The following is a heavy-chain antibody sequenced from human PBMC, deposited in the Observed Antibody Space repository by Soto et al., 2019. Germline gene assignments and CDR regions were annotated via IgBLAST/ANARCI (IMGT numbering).Heavy chain of an antibody. CDR3: ARADAYSSSWHGMDV. CDR2: IYRDDDK. CDR1: GFSLSTSGVG. D-gene: IGHD6-13*01. V-gene: IGHV2-5*02. J-gene: IGHJ6*02. Sequence: QITLKESGPPLVKPTQTLTLTCTFSGFSLSTSGVGVGWIRQPPGKALEWLALIYRDDDKRYSPSLKSRLTITKDTSKDQVVLTKTNVDPVDTATYYCARADAYSSSWHGMDVWGQGTTVTVSS.